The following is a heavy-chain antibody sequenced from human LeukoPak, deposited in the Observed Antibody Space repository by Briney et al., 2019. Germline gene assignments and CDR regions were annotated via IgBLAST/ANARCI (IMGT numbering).Heavy chain of an antibody. CDR3: ARAGFSEWSNKYYFDY. CDR1: GFTFSSYS. D-gene: IGHD3-3*01. J-gene: IGHJ4*02. CDR2: ISSSSSTI. V-gene: IGHV3-48*01. Sequence: PGGSLRLSCAASGFTFSSYSMNWVRQAPGKGLEWVSYISSSSSTIYYADSVKGQFTISRDNAKNSLYLQMNSLRAEDTAVYYCARAGFSEWSNKYYFDYWGQGTLVTVSS.